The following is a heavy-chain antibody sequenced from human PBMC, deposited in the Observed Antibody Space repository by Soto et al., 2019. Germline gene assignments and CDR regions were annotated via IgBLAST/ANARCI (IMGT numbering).Heavy chain of an antibody. V-gene: IGHV4-30-4*01. D-gene: IGHD3-22*01. CDR3: ARDLDGLHDDNSGPYPRPG. CDR2: IHSSGSI. Sequence: TLSLTCTASGRSISSDDCSWSWIREAPGRGLEWIGYIHSSGSIYYNPSLKSRATMSIDTARNQFSLKVSSVTVADTAVYYCARDLDGLHDDNSGPYPRPGWGQGTLVTVSS. J-gene: IGHJ1*01. CDR1: GRSISSDDCS.